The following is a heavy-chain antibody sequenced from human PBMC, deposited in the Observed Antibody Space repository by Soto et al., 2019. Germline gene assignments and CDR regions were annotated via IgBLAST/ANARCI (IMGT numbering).Heavy chain of an antibody. CDR2: ISTSGGST. V-gene: IGHV3-23*01. CDR1: GFTFSSYA. J-gene: IGHJ4*02. CDR3: AKDLGGYSGYAFDY. D-gene: IGHD5-12*01. Sequence: EVQLLESGGGLVQPGGSLRLSCAASGFTFSSYAMNWVRQAPGKGLEWVSAISTSGGSTYYADSVKGRFTISRDNSKNTLYLQMNSLRAEDTAVYYCAKDLGGYSGYAFDYWGQGTLVTVSS.